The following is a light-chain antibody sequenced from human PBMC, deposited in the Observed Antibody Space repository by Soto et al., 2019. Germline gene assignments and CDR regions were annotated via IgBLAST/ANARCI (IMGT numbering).Light chain of an antibody. J-gene: IGKJ3*01. Sequence: EIVLTQSPGTLSLSPGERATLSCRASQSVSSSYLAWYQQKPGQAPRLLIYGASSRATGIPDRFSGSGSGTDFSPNISRPEPKHCAVYYGQHYCSSPLCTFGPGTKVDIK. CDR1: QSVSSSY. CDR2: GAS. CDR3: QHYCSSPLCT. V-gene: IGKV3-20*01.